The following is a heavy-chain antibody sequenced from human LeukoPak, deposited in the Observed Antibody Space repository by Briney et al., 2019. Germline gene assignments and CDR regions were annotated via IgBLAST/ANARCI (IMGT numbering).Heavy chain of an antibody. D-gene: IGHD3-10*01. CDR3: AREQVWFGGNFDY. CDR2: ISYDGSNK. CDR1: GFTFSSYA. Sequence: GGSLRLSCAASGFTFSSYAMHRVRQAPGKGLEWVAVISYDGSNKYYADSVKGRFTISRDNSKNTLYLQMNSLRAENTAVYYCAREQVWFGGNFDYWGQRTLVTVSS. J-gene: IGHJ4*02. V-gene: IGHV3-30-3*01.